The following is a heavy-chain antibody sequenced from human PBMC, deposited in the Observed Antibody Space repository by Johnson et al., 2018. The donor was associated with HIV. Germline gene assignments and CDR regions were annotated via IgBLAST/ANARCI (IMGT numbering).Heavy chain of an antibody. Sequence: QVQLVESGGGLVKPGGSLRLSCVASGFIFSDYYMSWIRQAPGKGLEWVSYISFSDSTIYSADSVQGRFTISRDNAKSTLYLQMNSLRAEDTAVYYCAREGGLTGAFDIWGQGTMVTVSS. CDR2: ISFSDSTI. CDR1: GFIFSDYY. D-gene: IGHD3-16*01. J-gene: IGHJ3*02. CDR3: AREGGLTGAFDI. V-gene: IGHV3-11*04.